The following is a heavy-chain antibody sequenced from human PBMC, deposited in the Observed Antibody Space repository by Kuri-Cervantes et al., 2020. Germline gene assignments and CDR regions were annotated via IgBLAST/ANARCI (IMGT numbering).Heavy chain of an antibody. D-gene: IGHD3-9*01. CDR2: INPNSGAT. J-gene: IGHJ5*02. CDR1: GYTFTDYF. V-gene: IGHV1-2*02. CDR3: ARVLRYFDYWFDP. Sequence: ASVKVSCKASGYTFTDYFVQWVRQAPGQGPEWMGWINPNSGATNYLQKFQGRVTMTRDTSISTAYMELSRPRSDDTAVYYCARVLRYFDYWFDPWGQGTLVTVSS.